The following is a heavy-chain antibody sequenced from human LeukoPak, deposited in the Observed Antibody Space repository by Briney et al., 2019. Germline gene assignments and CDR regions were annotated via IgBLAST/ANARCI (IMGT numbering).Heavy chain of an antibody. J-gene: IGHJ4*02. D-gene: IGHD3-22*01. CDR1: GGSFSGYY. CDR2: INHSGST. Sequence: PSETLSLTCAVYGGSFSGYYWSWIRQPPGKGLEWIGEINHSGSTNYNPSLTSRVTISVDTSKNQFSLKLSSVTAADTAVYYCARVPYDSSGYLLFDYWGQGTLVTVSS. V-gene: IGHV4-34*01. CDR3: ARVPYDSSGYLLFDY.